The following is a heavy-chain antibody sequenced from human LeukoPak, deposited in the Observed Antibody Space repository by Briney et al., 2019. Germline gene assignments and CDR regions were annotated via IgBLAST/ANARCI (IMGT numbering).Heavy chain of an antibody. D-gene: IGHD3-3*01. Sequence: PGGSLRLSCAASGFTFSSFAMSWVRQAPEKGLEWVSSMSSGGTYIYYPDSVRGRFTISRDNAKNSLYLLMNNLRAEHTGVYYCPRDRPTGASRVFLVQWGQGTLVTVSS. CDR1: GFTFSSFA. J-gene: IGHJ4*02. CDR2: MSSGGTYI. V-gene: IGHV3-21*01. CDR3: PRDRPTGASRVFLVQ.